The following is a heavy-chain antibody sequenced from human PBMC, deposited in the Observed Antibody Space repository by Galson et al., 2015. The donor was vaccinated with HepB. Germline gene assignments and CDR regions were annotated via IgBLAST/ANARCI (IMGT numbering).Heavy chain of an antibody. CDR2: IYSSGST. CDR1: GGSISSRSYY. V-gene: IGHV4-61*02. CDR3: ATDQTSYGTTFFDY. D-gene: IGHD3-10*01. Sequence: TLSLTCTVSGGSISSRSYYWSWIRQPAGKGLEWIGRIYSSGSTNYNPSLESRVTISVDTPKNQFSLKLRSVTAADTAVYYCATDQTSYGTTFFDYWGQRTLVIVSS. J-gene: IGHJ4*02.